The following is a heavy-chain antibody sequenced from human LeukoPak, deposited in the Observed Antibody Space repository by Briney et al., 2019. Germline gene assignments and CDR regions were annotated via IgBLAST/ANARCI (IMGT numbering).Heavy chain of an antibody. CDR3: ARVRTGYCSSTSCRGWFDP. D-gene: IGHD2-2*01. V-gene: IGHV4-4*07. CDR2: IYTSGST. CDR1: GGSISSYY. J-gene: IGHJ5*02. Sequence: SETLSLTCTVSGGSISSYYWSWIRQPAGKGLEWIGRIYTSGSTNYNRSLKSRVTMSVDTSKNQFSLKLSSVTAADTAVYYCARVRTGYCSSTSCRGWFDPWGQGTLVTVSS.